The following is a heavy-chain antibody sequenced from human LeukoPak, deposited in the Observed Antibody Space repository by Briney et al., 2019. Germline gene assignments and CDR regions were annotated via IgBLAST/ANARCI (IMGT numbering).Heavy chain of an antibody. CDR3: ARDSVFGLI. D-gene: IGHD3-10*01. J-gene: IGHJ3*02. V-gene: IGHV3-64*01. CDR2: ISDNGGST. Sequence: GGSLRLSCAASGFTFSSYAMHWVRQAPGKGLEYVSTISDNGGSTYYANSVKGRFTISRDNSKNTLYLQMGSLRAEDMAVYYCARDSVFGLIWGQGTMVTVSS. CDR1: GFTFSSYA.